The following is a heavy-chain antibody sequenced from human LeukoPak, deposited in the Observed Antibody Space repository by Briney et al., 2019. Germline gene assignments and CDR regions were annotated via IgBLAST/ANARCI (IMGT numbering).Heavy chain of an antibody. CDR3: ARARDYYDSSSYPNWFDP. V-gene: IGHV4-4*07. Sequence: PSETLSLTCTVSGGSISSYYWSWIRQPAGRGLEWIGRIYTSGSTNYNPPLKSRVTMSVDTSKNQFSLKLSSVTAADTAVYYCARARDYYDSSSYPNWFDPWGQGTLATVSS. D-gene: IGHD3-22*01. CDR1: GGSISSYY. CDR2: IYTSGST. J-gene: IGHJ5*02.